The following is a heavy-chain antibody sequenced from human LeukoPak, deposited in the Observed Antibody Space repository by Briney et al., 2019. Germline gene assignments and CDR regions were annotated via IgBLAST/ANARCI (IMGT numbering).Heavy chain of an antibody. Sequence: SVKVSCKASGGTFSSCAISWVRQAPGQGLEWMGRIIPIFGIANYAQKFQGRVTITADKSTSTAYMELSSLRSEDTAVYYCAREADIVVVPAAIRRGYYFDYWGQGTLVTVSS. J-gene: IGHJ4*02. CDR2: IIPIFGIA. CDR1: GGTFSSCA. D-gene: IGHD2-2*01. CDR3: AREADIVVVPAAIRRGYYFDY. V-gene: IGHV1-69*04.